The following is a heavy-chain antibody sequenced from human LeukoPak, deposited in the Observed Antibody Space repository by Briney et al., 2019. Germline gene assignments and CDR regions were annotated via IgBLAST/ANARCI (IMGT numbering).Heavy chain of an antibody. V-gene: IGHV4-4*02. D-gene: IGHD3-10*01. CDR1: GGSISSSNW. CDR2: IYHSGST. J-gene: IGHJ4*02. CDR3: ARDRGVGWVPFDY. Sequence: SGALSLTCAVSGGSISSSNWWSWVRQPPGKGLEWIGEIYHSGSTNYNPSLKSRVTISVDKSKNQFSLKLSSVTAADTAVYYCARDRGVGWVPFDYWGQGTLVTVSS.